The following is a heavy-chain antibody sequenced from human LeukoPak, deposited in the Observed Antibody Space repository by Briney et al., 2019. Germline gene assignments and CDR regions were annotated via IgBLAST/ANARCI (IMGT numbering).Heavy chain of an antibody. Sequence: GGSLRLSCAASGFTFSSYSMNGVRQAPGKGLEWVSSISSSSSYIYYADSVKGRFTISRDNAKNSLYLQMNSLRAEDTAVYYCARARGWHTNGYFDYWGQGTLVTVSS. CDR1: GFTFSSYS. J-gene: IGHJ4*02. CDR3: ARARGWHTNGYFDY. CDR2: ISSSSSYI. V-gene: IGHV3-21*01. D-gene: IGHD6-19*01.